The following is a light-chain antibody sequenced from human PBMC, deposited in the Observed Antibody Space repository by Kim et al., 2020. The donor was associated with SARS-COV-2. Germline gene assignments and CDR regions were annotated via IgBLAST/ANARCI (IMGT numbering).Light chain of an antibody. Sequence: SASVGDRVTITCRANQGISNLVAWYQQKPGKAPQLLFYKTSNLESGVPSRFSGSASGTEFTLTISGLQPDDFATYYCQQYNSWWTFGQGTKVDIK. V-gene: IGKV1-5*03. CDR3: QQYNSWWT. J-gene: IGKJ1*01. CDR1: QGISNL. CDR2: KTS.